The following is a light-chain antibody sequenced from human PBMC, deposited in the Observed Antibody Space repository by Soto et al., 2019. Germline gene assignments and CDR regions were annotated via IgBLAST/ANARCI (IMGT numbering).Light chain of an antibody. CDR1: SSNIGAGYD. CDR2: GNS. Sequence: QPVLTQPPSMSGAPGQRVTISCTGSSSNIGAGYDVHWYQQLPGTAPKLLIYGNSNRPSGVPDRFSGSKSGTSASLAITGLRAEDEADYYWQSYDSSLSGWVFGGGTKLTVL. J-gene: IGLJ3*02. V-gene: IGLV1-40*01. CDR3: QSYDSSLSGWV.